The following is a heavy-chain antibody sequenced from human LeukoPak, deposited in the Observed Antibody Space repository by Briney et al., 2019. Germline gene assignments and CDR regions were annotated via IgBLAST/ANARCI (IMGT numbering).Heavy chain of an antibody. CDR1: GFTFSSYG. Sequence: GGSLRLSCAASGFTFSSYGMSWVRQAPGKGLEWVSAISGSGGSTYYADSVKGRFTISRDNSKNTLYLQMNSLRAEDTAVYYCAKDEHSSGWYREDYWGQGTLVAVSS. D-gene: IGHD6-19*01. J-gene: IGHJ4*02. CDR2: ISGSGGST. CDR3: AKDEHSSGWYREDY. V-gene: IGHV3-23*01.